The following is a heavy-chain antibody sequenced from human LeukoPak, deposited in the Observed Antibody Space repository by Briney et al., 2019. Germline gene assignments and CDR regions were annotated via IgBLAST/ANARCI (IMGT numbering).Heavy chain of an antibody. V-gene: IGHV3-23*01. Sequence: GSLRLSCAASGFTFSSYAMSWVRQAPGKGLEWVSAISGSGSSTYYADSVKGRFTISRDNSKNTLYLQMNSLRAEDTAVYYCAKDQQQPRAFDYWGQGTLVTVSS. CDR1: GFTFSSYA. D-gene: IGHD6-13*01. CDR3: AKDQQQPRAFDY. CDR2: ISGSGSST. J-gene: IGHJ4*02.